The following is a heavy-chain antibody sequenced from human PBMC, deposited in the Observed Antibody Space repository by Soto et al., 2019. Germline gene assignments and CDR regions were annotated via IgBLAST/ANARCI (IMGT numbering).Heavy chain of an antibody. CDR1: GGSISSYY. J-gene: IGHJ6*02. V-gene: IGHV4-59*01. Sequence: PSETLSLTCTVSGGSISSYYWSWIRQPPGKGLEWIGYIYYSGSTNYNPSLKSRVTISVDTSKNQFSLKLSSVTAADTAVYYCARDSSVGATPTPGLYGMDVWGQGTTVTVPS. CDR3: ARDSSVGATPTPGLYGMDV. CDR2: IYYSGST. D-gene: IGHD1-26*01.